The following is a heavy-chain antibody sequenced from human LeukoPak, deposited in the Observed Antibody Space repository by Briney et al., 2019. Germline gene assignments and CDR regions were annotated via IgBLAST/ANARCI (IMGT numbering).Heavy chain of an antibody. D-gene: IGHD4-17*01. CDR1: GGTFSSYA. Sequence: ASVKVSCKASGGTFSSYAISWVRQAPGQGLEWMGGIIPIFGTANYAQKFQGRVTITADESTSTAYMELSSLRSEDTAVYYCARDLPHYRDYLSFDPWGQGTLVTVSS. CDR2: IIPIFGTA. J-gene: IGHJ5*02. V-gene: IGHV1-69*13. CDR3: ARDLPHYRDYLSFDP.